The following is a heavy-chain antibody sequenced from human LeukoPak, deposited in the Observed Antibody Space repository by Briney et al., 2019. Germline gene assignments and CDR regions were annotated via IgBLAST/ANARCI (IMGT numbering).Heavy chain of an antibody. J-gene: IGHJ4*02. CDR1: GFTFSDYY. CDR3: ARDVGSSWLYYFDY. V-gene: IGHV3-11*01. D-gene: IGHD6-13*01. CDR2: ISSSGSTI. Sequence: GGSLRLSCAASGFTFSDYYMSWIRQAPGKGLEWVSYISSSGSTIYYADSVKGRFTISRDNAKNSLHLQMNSLRAEDTAVYYCARDVGSSWLYYFDYWGQGTLVTVSS.